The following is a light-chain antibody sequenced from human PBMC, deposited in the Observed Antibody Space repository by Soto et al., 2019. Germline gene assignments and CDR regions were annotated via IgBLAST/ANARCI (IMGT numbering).Light chain of an antibody. CDR1: QSVCSK. J-gene: IGKJ1*01. V-gene: IGKV3-15*01. Sequence: DIVLTHSQAALSVSPCERAALSVSASQSVCSKLAWYQQKPGQTPRLLLYGASTRATGSPARFSSSSSCTEVTLTIISLQSEDYSVDYCQQYYNWPQGTFGQGTKVDIK. CDR3: QQYYNWPQGT. CDR2: GAS.